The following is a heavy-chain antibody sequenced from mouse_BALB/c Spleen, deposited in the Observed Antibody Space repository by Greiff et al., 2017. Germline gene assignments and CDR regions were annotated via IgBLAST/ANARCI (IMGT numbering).Heavy chain of an antibody. CDR2: ISSGGST. CDR3: ARSHFYYYGSKVYFDY. V-gene: IGHV5-6-5*01. J-gene: IGHJ2*01. D-gene: IGHD1-1*01. CDR1: GFTFSSYA. Sequence: EVKLMESGGGLVKPGGSLKLSCAASGFTFSSYAMSWVRQTPEKRLEWVASISSGGSTYYPDSVKGRFTISRDNARNILYLQMSSLRSEDTAMYYCARSHFYYYGSKVYFDYWGQGTTLTVSS.